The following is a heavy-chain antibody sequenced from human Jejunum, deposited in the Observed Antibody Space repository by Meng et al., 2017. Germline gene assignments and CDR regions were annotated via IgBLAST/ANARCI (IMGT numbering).Heavy chain of an antibody. V-gene: IGHV3-15*01. Sequence: ESLKISCAASGFTFSGAWMSWVRQAPGKGLEWIGHIKSKANGETTDYAAPVKDRFTISRDDSKSTVYLQMNSLRNEDTAVYYCTDGRRLWGQGTTVTVSS. D-gene: IGHD4-17*01. J-gene: IGHJ6*02. CDR1: GFTFSGAW. CDR3: TDGRRL. CDR2: IKSKANGETT.